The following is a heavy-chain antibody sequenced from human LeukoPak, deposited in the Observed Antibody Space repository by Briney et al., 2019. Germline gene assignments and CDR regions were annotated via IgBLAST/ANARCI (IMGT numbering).Heavy chain of an antibody. Sequence: SETLSLTCTVSGGSISSGGYYWSWIRQHPGKGLEWIGYIYYSGSTYYNPSLKSRVTISVDTSKNQFSLKLSSVTAADTAVYYCARGGRREYQLPFDYWGQGTLATVSS. V-gene: IGHV4-31*03. CDR3: ARGGRREYQLPFDY. CDR2: IYYSGST. J-gene: IGHJ4*02. D-gene: IGHD2-2*01. CDR1: GGSISSGGYY.